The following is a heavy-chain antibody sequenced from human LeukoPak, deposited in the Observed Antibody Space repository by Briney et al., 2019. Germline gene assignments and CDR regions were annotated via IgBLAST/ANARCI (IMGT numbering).Heavy chain of an antibody. V-gene: IGHV1-2*04. J-gene: IGHJ6*02. CDR1: GYTFTGYY. Sequence: GASVKVSCKASGYTFTGYYMHWVRQAPGQGLEWMGWINPNSGGTNYAQKFQGWVTMTRDTSISTAYMELSRLRSDDTAVYYCARTYGDYTPNYYGMDVWGQGTTVTVSS. CDR2: INPNSGGT. CDR3: ARTYGDYTPNYYGMDV. D-gene: IGHD4-17*01.